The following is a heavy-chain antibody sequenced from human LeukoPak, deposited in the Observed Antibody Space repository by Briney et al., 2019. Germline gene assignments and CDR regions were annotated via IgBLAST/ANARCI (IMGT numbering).Heavy chain of an antibody. J-gene: IGHJ4*02. CDR1: GGTFSSYA. D-gene: IGHD3-10*01. V-gene: IGHV1-69*04. CDR2: IIPILGIA. CDR3: ATGRYYYGSGSPLDY. Sequence: VASVKVSCKASGGTFSSYAISWVRQAPGQGLEWMGRIIPILGIANYAQKFQGRVTITADKSTSTAYMELSSLRSEDTAVYYCATGRYYYGSGSPLDYWGQGTLVTVPS.